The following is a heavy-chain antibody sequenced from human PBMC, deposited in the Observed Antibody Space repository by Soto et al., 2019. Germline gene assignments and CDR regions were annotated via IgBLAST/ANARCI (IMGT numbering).Heavy chain of an antibody. CDR1: VYTFTGYY. V-gene: IGHV1-2*02. CDR2: INPNSGGT. CDR3: TRAAWFPYLSFY. Sequence: KFSCKASVYTFTGYYMHWVRQAPGQGLEWMGWINPNSGGTNYAQKFQGRFTISRDNANNSVYLQMDSLRAEDTALYYCTRAAWFPYLSFYWGQGALVTVSS. D-gene: IGHD3-10*01. J-gene: IGHJ4*02.